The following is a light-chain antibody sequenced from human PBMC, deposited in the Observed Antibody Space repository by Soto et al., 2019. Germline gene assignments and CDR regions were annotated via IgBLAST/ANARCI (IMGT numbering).Light chain of an antibody. Sequence: QSALTQPPSASGSPGQSVTISCTGTSSDVGGYNYVSWFQQHPGKAPKLMIYDVSKRPSGVPDRFSGSKSGNTASLTVSGLQAEDEADYYCSSYSGSSNLGVFGTGTQLTVL. J-gene: IGLJ1*01. CDR1: SSDVGGYNY. CDR3: SSYSGSSNLGV. CDR2: DVS. V-gene: IGLV2-8*01.